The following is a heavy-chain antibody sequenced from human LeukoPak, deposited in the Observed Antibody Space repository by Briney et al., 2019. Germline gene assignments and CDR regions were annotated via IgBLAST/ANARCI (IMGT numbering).Heavy chain of an antibody. CDR3: ARETILAVAGDF. Sequence: GGSLRLSCAASGFTFNRNNMNWVRHAPGKGLEWVSYISSTSITMYYADSVKGRFTISRDNAKNSLYLQMNSLRADDTAVYYCARETILAVAGDFWGQGTLVTVSS. J-gene: IGHJ4*02. V-gene: IGHV3-48*01. CDR1: GFTFNRNN. CDR2: ISSTSITM. D-gene: IGHD6-19*01.